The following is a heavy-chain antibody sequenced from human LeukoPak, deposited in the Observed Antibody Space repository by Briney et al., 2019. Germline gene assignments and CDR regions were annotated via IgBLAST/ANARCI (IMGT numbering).Heavy chain of an antibody. V-gene: IGHV4-34*01. J-gene: IGHJ4*02. Sequence: KPSETLSLTCAVYGGSFSGYYWSWIRQPPGKGLEWIGEINHSGSTNYNPSLKSRVTISVDTSKNQFSLKLSSVTAADTAVYYCARESRGFGIDYWGQGTLVTVSS. CDR1: GGSFSGYY. D-gene: IGHD3-3*01. CDR3: ARESRGFGIDY. CDR2: INHSGST.